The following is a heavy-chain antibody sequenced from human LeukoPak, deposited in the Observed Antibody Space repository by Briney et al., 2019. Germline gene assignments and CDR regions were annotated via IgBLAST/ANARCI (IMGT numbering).Heavy chain of an antibody. CDR1: GYTFTGYY. V-gene: IGHV1-2*06. CDR3: ARDPRSSGWYIPDY. D-gene: IGHD6-19*01. CDR2: INPNSGGT. J-gene: IGHJ4*02. Sequence: ASVKVSCKASGYTFTGYYMHWVRQAPGQGLEWMGRINPNSGGTNYAQKFQGRVTMTRDTSINTAYMELSRLRSDDTAVYYCARDPRSSGWYIPDYWGQGTLVTVSS.